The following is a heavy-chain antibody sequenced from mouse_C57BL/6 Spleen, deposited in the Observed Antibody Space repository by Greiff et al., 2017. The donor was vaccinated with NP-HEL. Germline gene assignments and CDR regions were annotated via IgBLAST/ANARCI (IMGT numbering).Heavy chain of an antibody. CDR2: INYDGSST. CDR3: ARERIFWDGGYYFDY. V-gene: IGHV5-16*01. D-gene: IGHD4-1*01. CDR1: GFTFSDYY. Sequence: EVHLVESEGGLVQPGSSMKLSCTASGFTFSDYYMAWVRQVPEKGLEWVANINYDGSSTYYLDSLKSRFIISRDNAKNILYLQMSSLKSEDTATYYCARERIFWDGGYYFDYWGQGTTLTVSS. J-gene: IGHJ2*01.